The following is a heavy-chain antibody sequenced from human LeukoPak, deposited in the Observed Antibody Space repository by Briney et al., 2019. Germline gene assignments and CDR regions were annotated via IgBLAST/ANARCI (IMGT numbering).Heavy chain of an antibody. CDR3: AAYCSSTSCYPPVDY. Sequence: GGSLRLSCAASGLTFSSYSMNWVRQAPGKGLEWVSSISSSSSYIYYADSVKGRFTISRDNAKNSLYLQMNSLRAEDTAVYYCAAYCSSTSCYPPVDYWGQGTLVTVSS. CDR2: ISSSSSYI. J-gene: IGHJ4*02. D-gene: IGHD2-2*01. V-gene: IGHV3-21*01. CDR1: GLTFSSYS.